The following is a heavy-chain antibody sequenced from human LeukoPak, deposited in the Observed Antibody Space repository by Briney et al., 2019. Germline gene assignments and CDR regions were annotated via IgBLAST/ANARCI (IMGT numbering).Heavy chain of an antibody. CDR2: IKQDGSEK. CDR1: GGSFSGYY. CDR3: ARAPEGATDYYYYYDMDV. D-gene: IGHD1-26*01. Sequence: ETLSLTCDVYGGSFSGYYWSWVRQAPGKGLEWVANIKQDGSEKYYVDSVKGRFTISRDNAKNSLYLQMNSLRAEDTAVYYCARAPEGATDYYYYYDMDVWGKGTTVTVSS. V-gene: IGHV3-7*04. J-gene: IGHJ6*03.